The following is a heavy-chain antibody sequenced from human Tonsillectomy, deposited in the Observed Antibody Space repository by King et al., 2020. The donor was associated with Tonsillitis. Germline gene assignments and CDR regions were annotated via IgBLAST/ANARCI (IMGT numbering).Heavy chain of an antibody. Sequence: VQLVESGAEVKKPGASVRVSCKASGYTFTTWGINWVRQAPGQGLEWMGWISGYSGQTNYAQKLQGRVTMTTDTSTSTAYVELRSLRSDDTAVYYCARGYCSSTNCNARDWFDPWGQGTLVTVSS. D-gene: IGHD2-2*01. CDR1: GYTFTTWG. CDR2: ISGYSGQT. V-gene: IGHV1-18*01. CDR3: ARGYCSSTNCNARDWFDP. J-gene: IGHJ5*02.